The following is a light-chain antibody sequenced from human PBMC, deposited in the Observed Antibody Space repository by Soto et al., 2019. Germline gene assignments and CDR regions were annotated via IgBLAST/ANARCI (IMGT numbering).Light chain of an antibody. Sequence: ALTQPASVSGSPGQSINISCTGTSSDVGGYNYVSWYQQHPGKAPKLMLYEVSNRPSGVSNRFSGSKSGNTASLTISGLQAEDEADYYCSSYTTISTYVFGTGTQVTVL. CDR1: SSDVGGYNY. J-gene: IGLJ1*01. CDR2: EVS. CDR3: SSYTTISTYV. V-gene: IGLV2-14*01.